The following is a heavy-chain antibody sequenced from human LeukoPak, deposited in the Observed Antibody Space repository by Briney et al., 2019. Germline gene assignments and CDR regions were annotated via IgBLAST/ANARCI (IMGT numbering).Heavy chain of an antibody. J-gene: IGHJ4*02. V-gene: IGHV1-8*03. D-gene: IGHD1-26*01. CDR2: MNPNSGYT. CDR1: GYTFTTYD. Sequence: ASVKVSCKASGYTFTTYDINWVRQATGQGLEWMGWMNPNSGYTGYAQKFQGRVTITRDTSISTAYMELSRLRSDDTAVYYCARGIVGATTGDWGQGTLVTVSS. CDR3: ARGIVGATTGD.